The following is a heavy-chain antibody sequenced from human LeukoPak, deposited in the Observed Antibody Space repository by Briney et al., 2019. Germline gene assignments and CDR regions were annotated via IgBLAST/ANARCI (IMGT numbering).Heavy chain of an antibody. Sequence: GGSLRLSCAASGFTFSSYWMSWVRQAPGKGLEWVANIKQDGSEKYYVDSVKGRFTISRDNAKNSLYLQMNSLRAEDTAVYYCARGGGQQGAAYWFDPWGQGTLVTVSS. D-gene: IGHD3-10*01. CDR1: GFTFSSYW. J-gene: IGHJ5*02. CDR3: ARGGGQQGAAYWFDP. V-gene: IGHV3-7*03. CDR2: IKQDGSEK.